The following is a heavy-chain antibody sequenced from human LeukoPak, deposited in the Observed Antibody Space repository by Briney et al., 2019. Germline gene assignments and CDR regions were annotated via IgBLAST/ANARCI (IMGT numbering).Heavy chain of an antibody. Sequence: ASVKVSCKASGYTFTGYYMHWVRQAPGQGLEWMGWTNPNSGGTNYAQKFQGRVTMTRDTSISTAYMELSRLRSDDTAVYYCARANDFWSGYYYMDVWGKGTTVTVSS. CDR1: GYTFTGYY. J-gene: IGHJ6*03. D-gene: IGHD3-3*01. V-gene: IGHV1-2*02. CDR2: TNPNSGGT. CDR3: ARANDFWSGYYYMDV.